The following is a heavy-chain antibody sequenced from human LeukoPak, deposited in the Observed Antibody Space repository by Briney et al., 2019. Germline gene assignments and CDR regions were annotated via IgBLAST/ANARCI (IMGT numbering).Heavy chain of an antibody. CDR2: ISGSGGST. V-gene: IGHV3-23*01. CDR3: AKGADILTGYYYYYGMDV. J-gene: IGHJ6*02. Sequence: PGGSLRLSCAASGFTFSSYAMSWVRQAPGKGLEWVSAISGSGGSTYYADSVKGRFTISRDNSKNTLYLQMNSLRAEDTAVHYCAKGADILTGYYYYYGMDVWGQGTTVTVSS. CDR1: GFTFSSYA. D-gene: IGHD3-9*01.